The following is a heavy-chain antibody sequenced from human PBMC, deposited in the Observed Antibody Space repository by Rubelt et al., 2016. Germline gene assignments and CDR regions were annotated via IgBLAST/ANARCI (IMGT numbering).Heavy chain of an antibody. CDR2: ISYDGGNK. J-gene: IGHJ4*02. V-gene: IGHV3-30*04. CDR3: AKVGGGRVGAFDY. CDR1: GFTFSHYA. Sequence: VVQPGRSLRLSCAASGFTFSHYAMHWVRQAPGEGLEWVALISYDGGNKNYADSVKGRFTISRDNSKNTLYLQMNSLRAEDTAVYYCAKVGGGRVGAFDYWGQGTLVTVSS. D-gene: IGHD1-26*01.